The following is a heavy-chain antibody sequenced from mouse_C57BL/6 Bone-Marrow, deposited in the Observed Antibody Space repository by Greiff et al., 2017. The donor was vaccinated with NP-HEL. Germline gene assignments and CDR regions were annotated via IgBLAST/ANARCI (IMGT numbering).Heavy chain of an antibody. V-gene: IGHV1-55*01. D-gene: IGHD2-4*01. CDR3: ARYGFDYDVGY. J-gene: IGHJ2*01. Sequence: VQLQQPGAELVKPGASVKMSCKASGYTFTSYWITWVKQRPGQGLEWIGDIYPGSGSTNYNEKFKSKAKLTVDTSSSPAYMQLSSLTSEDSAVYYCARYGFDYDVGYWGQVTTLTVSS. CDR2: IYPGSGST. CDR1: GYTFTSYW.